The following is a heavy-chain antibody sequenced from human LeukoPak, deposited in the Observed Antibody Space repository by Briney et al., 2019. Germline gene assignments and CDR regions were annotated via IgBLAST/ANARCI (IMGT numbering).Heavy chain of an antibody. CDR3: AKDYYDSSGYYY. Sequence: GGSLRLSCAASGFAFSSYGMHWVRQAPGKGLEWVAVISYDGSNKYYADSVKGRFTIPRDNSKNTLYLQMNSLRAEDTAVYYCAKDYYDSSGYYYWGQGTLVTVSS. D-gene: IGHD3-22*01. J-gene: IGHJ4*02. CDR2: ISYDGSNK. V-gene: IGHV3-30*18. CDR1: GFAFSSYG.